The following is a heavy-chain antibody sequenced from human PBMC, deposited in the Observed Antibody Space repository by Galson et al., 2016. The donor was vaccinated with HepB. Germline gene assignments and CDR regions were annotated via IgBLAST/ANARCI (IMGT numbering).Heavy chain of an antibody. V-gene: IGHV4-61*02. J-gene: IGHJ6*04. D-gene: IGHD6-6*01. CDR2: IYTSGST. CDR1: GGSISSGSYY. CDR3: ARDPLRAAPIVPYYYYYGMDV. Sequence: TLSLTCTVSGGSISSGSYYWSWIRQPAGKGLEWIGRIYTSGSTNYNPSLKSRVTISVDTSKNQFSLKLSSVTAADTAVDYCARDPLRAAPIVPYYYYYGMDVWGKGTTVTVSS.